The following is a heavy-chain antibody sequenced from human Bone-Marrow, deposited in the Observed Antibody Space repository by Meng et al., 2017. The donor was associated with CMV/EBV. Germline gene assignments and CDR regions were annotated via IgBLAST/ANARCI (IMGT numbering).Heavy chain of an antibody. CDR3: ARVPPTSLTYGGPAGYAFDI. CDR1: GYTFTSYY. D-gene: IGHD4-23*01. CDR2: INPSGGGT. Sequence: ASVKVSCKASGYTFTSYYMHWVRQAPGQGLEWMGIINPSGGGTSYAQKFQGRVTMTRDTSTSTVYMELSSLRSEDTAVYYCARVPPTSLTYGGPAGYAFDIWGQGTMVTGSS. V-gene: IGHV1-46*01. J-gene: IGHJ3*02.